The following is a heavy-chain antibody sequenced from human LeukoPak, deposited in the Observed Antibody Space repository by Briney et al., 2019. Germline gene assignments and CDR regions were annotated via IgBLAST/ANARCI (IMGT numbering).Heavy chain of an antibody. CDR2: INYSGST. CDR3: ARDPLSTNDFDI. V-gene: IGHV4-59*01. Sequence: SETLSLTCTVSGGSITNSYWTWLRQSPGKGLEWIGYINYSGSTNYNPSLKSRVTISVDTSKNQFSLKLSSVTAADTAVYFCARDPLSTNDFDIWGQGTMVTVSS. D-gene: IGHD1-1*01. CDR1: GGSITNSY. J-gene: IGHJ3*02.